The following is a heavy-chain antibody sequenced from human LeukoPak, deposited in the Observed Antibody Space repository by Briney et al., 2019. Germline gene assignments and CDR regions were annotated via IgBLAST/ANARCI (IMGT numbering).Heavy chain of an antibody. CDR3: ARDALGYCSGGSCYSGIDP. CDR1: GYTFTGYY. Sequence: ASVKVSCTASGYTFTGYYMHWVRQAPGPGLEWMGWINPNSGGTNYAQKFQGRVTMTRDTSISTAYMELSRLRSDDTAVYYCARDALGYCSGGSCYSGIDPWGQGTLVTVSS. J-gene: IGHJ5*02. D-gene: IGHD2-15*01. CDR2: INPNSGGT. V-gene: IGHV1-2*02.